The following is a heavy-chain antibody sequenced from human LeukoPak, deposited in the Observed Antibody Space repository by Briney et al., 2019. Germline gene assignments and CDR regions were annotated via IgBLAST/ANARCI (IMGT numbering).Heavy chain of an antibody. CDR3: ARGEWTYDYVWRSYRQEFDY. Sequence: SETLSLTCAVYGGSFSGYYWSWIRQPPGKGLEWIGEINHSGSTNYNPSLKSRVTISVDTSKNQFSLKLSSVTAADTTVYYCARGEWTYDYVWRSYRQEFDYWGQGTLVTVST. V-gene: IGHV4-34*01. J-gene: IGHJ4*02. CDR1: GGSFSGYY. CDR2: INHSGST. D-gene: IGHD3-16*02.